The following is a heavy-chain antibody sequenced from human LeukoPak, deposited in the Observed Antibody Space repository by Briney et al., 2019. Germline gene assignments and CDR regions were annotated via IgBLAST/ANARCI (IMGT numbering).Heavy chain of an antibody. CDR1: GDSISSYY. D-gene: IGHD6-13*01. J-gene: IGHJ4*02. CDR2: IFYSGSP. Sequence: SETLSLTCSVSGDSISSYYWSWIRQPPGKGLEWIGNIFYSGSPDYNPSLKSRVTTSFDTSKNQFSLKLSFVTAADTAVYYCARVGHIVAAGTYDYWGQGTLVTVSS. CDR3: ARVGHIVAAGTYDY. V-gene: IGHV4-59*12.